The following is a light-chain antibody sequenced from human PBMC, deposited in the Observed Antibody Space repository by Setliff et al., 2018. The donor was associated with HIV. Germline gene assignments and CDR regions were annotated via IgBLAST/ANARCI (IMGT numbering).Light chain of an antibody. CDR2: EVT. CDR3: NSYTTSGTRV. J-gene: IGLJ1*01. V-gene: IGLV2-14*01. Sequence: QSALTQPASVSGSPGQSITISCTGTNSDVGAYNSVSWYQQHPGKAPKLIIYEVTNRPSGVSDRFSGSKSVNTASLTISGLQTEDEADYYCNSYTTSGTRVFGTGTKVTVL. CDR1: NSDVGAYNS.